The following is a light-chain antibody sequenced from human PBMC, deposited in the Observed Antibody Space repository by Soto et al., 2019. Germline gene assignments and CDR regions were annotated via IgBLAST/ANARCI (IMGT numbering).Light chain of an antibody. CDR3: CSYAGSYSYA. Sequence: QSVLTQPRSVSGSPGQSVTISCTGTSSDVGGFNSVSWYQQHPGKAPKLMIHDVNKRPSGVPDRFSGSKSGSTASLTISGLQAEDEADYYCCSYAGSYSYAFATGTKVTVL. V-gene: IGLV2-11*01. CDR1: SSDVGGFNS. J-gene: IGLJ1*01. CDR2: DVN.